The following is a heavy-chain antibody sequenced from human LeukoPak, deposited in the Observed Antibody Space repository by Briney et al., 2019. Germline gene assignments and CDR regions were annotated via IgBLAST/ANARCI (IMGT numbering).Heavy chain of an antibody. CDR2: ISYDGSNK. V-gene: IGHV3-30*03. Sequence: PGGSLRLPCAASGFTFSSYGMHWVRQAPGKGLEWVAVISYDGSNKYYADSVKGRFTISRDNSKNTLYLRMNSLRAEDTAVYYCAREWQWDYWGQGTLVTVSS. D-gene: IGHD6-19*01. CDR1: GFTFSSYG. CDR3: AREWQWDY. J-gene: IGHJ4*02.